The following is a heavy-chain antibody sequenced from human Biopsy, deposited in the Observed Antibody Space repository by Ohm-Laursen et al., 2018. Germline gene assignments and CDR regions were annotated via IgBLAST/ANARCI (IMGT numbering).Heavy chain of an antibody. CDR3: ARDSRGGHLNTTLITGKNLDS. V-gene: IGHV4-59*01. J-gene: IGHJ4*02. CDR2: IYYTGST. CDR1: RDSIRNYY. Sequence: SQTLSLTCPVSRDSIRNYYWTWIRQSTGKGLEWVGNIYYTGSTNYNPSVKSRVTISVDTSKNQFSLKLRSVTAADTAVYFCARDSRGGHLNTTLITGKNLDSWGQGILVTVSS. D-gene: IGHD3-16*01.